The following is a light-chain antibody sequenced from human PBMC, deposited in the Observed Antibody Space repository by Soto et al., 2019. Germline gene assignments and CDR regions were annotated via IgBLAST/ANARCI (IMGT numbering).Light chain of an antibody. CDR2: GAS. J-gene: IGKJ5*01. CDR3: QQYGSSPPIT. Sequence: EIVLTQSPGTLSLSPGERATLSCRASQSVSSSYLAWDQQKPGQAPRLLIYGASSMATGIPDRFSGSGSGTDFTLTISSLEPEDGAVYYCQQYGSSPPITFGQGTRLEIK. V-gene: IGKV3-20*01. CDR1: QSVSSSY.